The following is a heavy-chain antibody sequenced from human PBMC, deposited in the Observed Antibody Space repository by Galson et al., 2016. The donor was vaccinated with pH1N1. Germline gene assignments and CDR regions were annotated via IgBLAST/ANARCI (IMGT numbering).Heavy chain of an antibody. V-gene: IGHV3-48*01. D-gene: IGHD1-26*01. CDR2: ISTGTSK. J-gene: IGHJ4*02. CDR1: GFTFSSYS. Sequence: SLRLSCAASGFTFSSYSMYWVRQAPGKGLEWVSYISTGTSKYYEDSVKGRFTISRDNAKNSLYLQRNSLRAEDTAVYYCARDRDSGNPWKLGVVLYWGQGILVSVAS. CDR3: ARDRDSGNPWKLGVVLY.